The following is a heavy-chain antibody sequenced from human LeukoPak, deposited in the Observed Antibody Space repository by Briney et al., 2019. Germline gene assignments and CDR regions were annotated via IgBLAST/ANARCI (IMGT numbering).Heavy chain of an antibody. CDR3: ASVSLGATHIFDC. CDR2: IYNSRSS. Sequence: SETLALTCTVSGGSISSYYWSWIRQAAGKGLNWIGCIYNSRSSTYKPSLKSRVTISVDTSKIQLSLKLTSVAAAETDVYYCASVSLGATHIFDCWGEGPLVIVSS. J-gene: IGHJ4*02. CDR1: GGSISSYY. V-gene: IGHV4-4*07. D-gene: IGHD1-26*01.